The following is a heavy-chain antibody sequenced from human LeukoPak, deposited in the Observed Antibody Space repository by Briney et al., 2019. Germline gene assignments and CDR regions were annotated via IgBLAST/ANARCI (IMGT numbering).Heavy chain of an antibody. CDR2: IYYSVST. D-gene: IGHD2-15*01. V-gene: IGHV4-31*03. CDR3: ARIGERIFPDY. Sequence: SETLSLTCTVSGGSISIGGYYWSWIRQHPGKGLEWIGYIYYSVSTYYNPSLKSRVTISVDTYKNQFSLKLSCVTAADTAVYYCARIGERIFPDYWGQGTLVTVSS. CDR1: GGSISIGGYY. J-gene: IGHJ4*02.